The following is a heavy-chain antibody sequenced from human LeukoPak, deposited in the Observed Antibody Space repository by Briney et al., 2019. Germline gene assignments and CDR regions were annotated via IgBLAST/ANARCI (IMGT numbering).Heavy chain of an antibody. J-gene: IGHJ4*02. V-gene: IGHV4-59*06. CDR2: IYYSGST. CDR1: GGPINSDY. CDR3: ARSIAAADYYFDY. Sequence: SETLSLTCTVSGGPINSDYWNWLRQPPGKGLEWIGYIYYSGSTYYNPSLKSRVTISVDTSKNQFSLKLSSVTAADTAVYYCARSIAAADYYFDYWGQGTLVTVSS. D-gene: IGHD6-13*01.